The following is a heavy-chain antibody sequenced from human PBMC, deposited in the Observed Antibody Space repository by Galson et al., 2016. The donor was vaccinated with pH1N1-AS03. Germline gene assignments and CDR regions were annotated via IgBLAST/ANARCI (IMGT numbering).Heavy chain of an antibody. Sequence: SVKVSCKASGYIFTGFYVHWVRQAPGQGLEWMGWINTDSGVTNYSQKFEAWVTMTRDTSVSTAYLELYGLKSDDTAVYYCARDPRGPCTSATCPTTYYFGMDVWGQGTTVIVSS. CDR2: INTDSGVT. D-gene: IGHD2-2*01. CDR3: ARDPRGPCTSATCPTTYYFGMDV. J-gene: IGHJ6*02. CDR1: GYIFTGFY. V-gene: IGHV1-2*04.